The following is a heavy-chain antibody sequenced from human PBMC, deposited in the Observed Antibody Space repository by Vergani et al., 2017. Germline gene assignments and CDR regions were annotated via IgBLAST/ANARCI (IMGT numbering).Heavy chain of an antibody. Sequence: EVQLLESGGGLVQPGGSRRLSCAGAGFTFDTSTMAYVRQAPGKGLEWVATISSGGGDIFYADSVKGRFTISIDNSKNTLFLQMNSLKDEDTAVYYCTTAWGLYYLHGEYFQYWGRGTLVSVSS. D-gene: IGHD3-10*01. J-gene: IGHJ1*01. CDR1: GFTFDTST. V-gene: IGHV3-23*01. CDR3: TTAWGLYYLHGEYFQY. CDR2: ISSGGGDI.